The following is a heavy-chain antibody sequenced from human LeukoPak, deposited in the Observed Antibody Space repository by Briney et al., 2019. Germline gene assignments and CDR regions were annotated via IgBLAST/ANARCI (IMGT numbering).Heavy chain of an antibody. Sequence: GGSLRLSCAASGFTFSTYAMSWVRQAPGKGLEWVSVISGGGSSTYYADSVKGRFTISRDNSKNTLSLQMNSLRPEDTAVYYCAKGSSVWLGYFDYWGQGTLVTVSS. CDR2: ISGGGSST. D-gene: IGHD5-12*01. V-gene: IGHV3-23*01. CDR3: AKGSSVWLGYFDY. CDR1: GFTFSTYA. J-gene: IGHJ4*02.